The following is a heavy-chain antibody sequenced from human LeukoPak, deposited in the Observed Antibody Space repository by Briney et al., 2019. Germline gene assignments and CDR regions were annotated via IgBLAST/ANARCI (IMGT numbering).Heavy chain of an antibody. CDR2: IYYSGST. V-gene: IGHV4-59*01. D-gene: IGHD2-15*01. CDR3: AGDRRILYYDY. J-gene: IGHJ4*02. Sequence: SETLSLTCTVSGGSISSYYWSWIRQPPGKGLEWIGYIYYSGSTNYNPSLKSRVTISVDTSKNQFSLKLSSVTAADTAVYYCAGDRRILYYDYWGQGTLVTVSS. CDR1: GGSISSYY.